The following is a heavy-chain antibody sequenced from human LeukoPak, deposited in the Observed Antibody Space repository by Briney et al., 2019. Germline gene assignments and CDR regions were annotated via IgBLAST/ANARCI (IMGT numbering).Heavy chain of an antibody. V-gene: IGHV3-23*01. D-gene: IGHD3-22*01. J-gene: IGHJ5*02. CDR3: ARLTYYYDRTVGRWFDP. Sequence: GGSLRLSCAASGFTFSSYAMSWVRQAPGKGLEWVSAISGSGGSTYYADSVKGRFTISRDNSKNTLYLQMNSLRAEDTAVYYCARLTYYYDRTVGRWFDPWGQGTLVTVSS. CDR1: GFTFSSYA. CDR2: ISGSGGST.